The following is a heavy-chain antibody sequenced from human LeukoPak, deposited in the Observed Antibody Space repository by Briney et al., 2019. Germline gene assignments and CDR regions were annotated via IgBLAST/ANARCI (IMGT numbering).Heavy chain of an antibody. Sequence: ASVKVSCKASGYTFTSYDINWVRQATGQGLEWMGWMNPNSGGTNYAQKFQGRVTMTRDTSISTAYMELSRLRSDDTAVYYCARDSSSVIDYWGQGTLVTVSS. D-gene: IGHD6-6*01. CDR2: MNPNSGGT. CDR3: ARDSSSVIDY. J-gene: IGHJ4*02. V-gene: IGHV1-2*02. CDR1: GYTFTSYD.